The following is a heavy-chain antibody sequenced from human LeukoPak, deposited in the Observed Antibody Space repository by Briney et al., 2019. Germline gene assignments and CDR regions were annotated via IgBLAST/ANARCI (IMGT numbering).Heavy chain of an antibody. V-gene: IGHV3-21*01. CDR1: GFTFSSYS. CDR2: ISSSSSYI. Sequence: PGGSLRLSCAASGFTFSSYSMNWVRQAPGKGLEWVSSISSSSSYIYYADSVKGRFTISRDNAKNSLYLQMNSLRAEDTAVYYCAKDLSSSGWHDYWGQGTLVTVSS. CDR3: AKDLSSSGWHDY. D-gene: IGHD6-19*01. J-gene: IGHJ4*02.